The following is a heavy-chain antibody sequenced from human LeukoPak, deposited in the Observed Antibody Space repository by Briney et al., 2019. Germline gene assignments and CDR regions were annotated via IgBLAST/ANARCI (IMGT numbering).Heavy chain of an antibody. CDR2: INQGGIET. CDR3: ARAGGHGTTDY. D-gene: IGHD1-1*01. Sequence: GGSLRLSCAASGFTFPDYWMSWVRQAPGKGLEWVANINQGGIETYYVDSIKGRFTISRDNAKNLLYLQMNSLRVEDTAIYFCARAGGHGTTDYWGQGTLVIVSP. CDR1: GFTFPDYW. V-gene: IGHV3-7*01. J-gene: IGHJ4*02.